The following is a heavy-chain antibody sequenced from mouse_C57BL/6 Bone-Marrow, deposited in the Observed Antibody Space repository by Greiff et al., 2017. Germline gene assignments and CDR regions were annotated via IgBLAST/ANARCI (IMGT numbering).Heavy chain of an antibody. J-gene: IGHJ4*01. CDR1: GYTFTSYW. CDR3: ALYYDGSRDYAMDY. V-gene: IGHV1-55*01. Sequence: QVQLKESGAELVKPGASVKMSCKASGYTFTSYWITWVKQRPGQGLEWIGDIYPGSGSTNYNEKFKSKATLTVDTSSSTAYMQLSSLTSEDSAVYYCALYYDGSRDYAMDYWGQGTSVTVSS. CDR2: IYPGSGST. D-gene: IGHD1-1*01.